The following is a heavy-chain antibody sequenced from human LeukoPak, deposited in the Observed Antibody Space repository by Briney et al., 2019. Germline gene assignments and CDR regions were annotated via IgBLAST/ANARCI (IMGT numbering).Heavy chain of an antibody. V-gene: IGHV3-30*02. CDR1: GFTFSTYG. D-gene: IGHD4-17*01. Sequence: PGGSLRLSCAASGFTFSTYGMHWVRQAPGKGLEWVTFIRYDGKNKYYVDSVKGRFTISRDNSKNTLYLQMNSLRAEDTAVYYCARMTYGDYDPLTKDRGWFDPWGQGTLVTVSS. CDR3: ARMTYGDYDPLTKDRGWFDP. CDR2: IRYDGKNK. J-gene: IGHJ5*02.